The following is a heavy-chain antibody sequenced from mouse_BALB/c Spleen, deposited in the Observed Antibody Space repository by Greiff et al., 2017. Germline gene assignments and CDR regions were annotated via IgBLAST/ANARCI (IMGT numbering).Heavy chain of an antibody. CDR3: AREENSFAY. J-gene: IGHJ3*01. V-gene: IGHV1-7*01. CDR1: GYTFTSYW. CDR2: INPSTGYT. Sequence: VKLQESGAELAKPGASVKMSCKASGYTFTSYWMHWVKQRPGQGLEWIGYINPSTGYTEYNQKFKDKATLTADKSSSTAYMQLSSLTSEDSAVYYCAREENSFAYWGQGTLVTVSA.